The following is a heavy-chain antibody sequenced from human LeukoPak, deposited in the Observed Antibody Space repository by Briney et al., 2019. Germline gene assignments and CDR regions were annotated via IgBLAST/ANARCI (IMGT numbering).Heavy chain of an antibody. Sequence: PGRSLRLSCAASGFTFSNYAMHWIRQAPGKGLEWVALISYDGSNEFYADSVKGRLTISRDNSKNTLFLQINSLRPEDTAVYYCASVTGLYDVSAYYYWGQGTLVTVSS. CDR1: GFTFSNYA. D-gene: IGHD3-22*01. CDR2: ISYDGSNE. J-gene: IGHJ4*02. CDR3: ASVTGLYDVSAYYY. V-gene: IGHV3-30*01.